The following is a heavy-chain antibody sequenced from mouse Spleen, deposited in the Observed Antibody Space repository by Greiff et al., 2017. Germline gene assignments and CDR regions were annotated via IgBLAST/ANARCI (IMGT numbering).Heavy chain of an antibody. Sequence: QVQLQQPGAELVKPGASVKVSCKASGYTFTSYWMHWVKQRPGQGLEWIGRIHPSDSDTNYNQKFKGKATLTVDKSSSTAYMQLSSLTSEDSAVYYCAMGDYDGSPAWFAYWGQGTLVTVSA. V-gene: IGHV1-74*01. CDR3: AMGDYDGSPAWFAY. CDR2: IHPSDSDT. CDR1: GYTFTSYW. D-gene: IGHD1-1*01. J-gene: IGHJ3*01.